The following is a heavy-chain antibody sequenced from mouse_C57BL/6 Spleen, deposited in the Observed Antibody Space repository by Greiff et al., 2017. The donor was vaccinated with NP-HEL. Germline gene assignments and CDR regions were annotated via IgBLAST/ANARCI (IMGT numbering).Heavy chain of an antibody. J-gene: IGHJ4*01. Sequence: LQESGAELARPGASVKLSCKASGYTFTSYGISWVKQRTGQGLEWIGEIYPRSGNTYYNEKFKGKATLTADKSSSTAYMELRSLTSEDSAVYFCARREGDYWGQGTSVTVSS. CDR3: ARREGDY. V-gene: IGHV1-81*01. CDR1: GYTFTSYG. CDR2: IYPRSGNT.